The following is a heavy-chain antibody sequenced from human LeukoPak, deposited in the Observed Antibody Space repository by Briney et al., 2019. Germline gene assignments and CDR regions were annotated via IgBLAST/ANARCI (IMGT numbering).Heavy chain of an antibody. D-gene: IGHD3-10*01. CDR3: AREWTAYGSYYFDY. V-gene: IGHV4-59*01. J-gene: IGHJ4*02. CDR1: GGSISSYY. CDR2: IYYSGST. Sequence: SETLSLTCTVSGGSISSYYWSRIRQPPGKGLEWIGYIYYSGSTNYNPSLKSRVTISVDTSKNQFSLKLSSVTAADTAVYYCAREWTAYGSYYFDYWGQGTLVTVSS.